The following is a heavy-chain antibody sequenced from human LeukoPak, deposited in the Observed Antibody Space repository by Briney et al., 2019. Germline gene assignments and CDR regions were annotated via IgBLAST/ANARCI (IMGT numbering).Heavy chain of an antibody. CDR3: VRGSSYHNY. V-gene: IGHV5-51*01. J-gene: IGHJ4*02. Sequence: GESLKISCKGSGYSFSSYWIGWVRQMPGKRLEWMGIIYPSDSDTRYSPSFQGQVTISADKSITTAYLQWSSLKASDTAMYYCVRGSSYHNYWGQGTLVTVSS. CDR1: GYSFSSYW. D-gene: IGHD6-6*01. CDR2: IYPSDSDT.